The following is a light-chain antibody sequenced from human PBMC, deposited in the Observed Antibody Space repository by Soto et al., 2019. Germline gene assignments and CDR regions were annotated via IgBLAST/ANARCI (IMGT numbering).Light chain of an antibody. V-gene: IGKV3-20*01. CDR2: GAS. CDR3: QHFDGTPPWT. Sequence: EFVLTQSPGTLSFSPGEGATLSCRASQSVSTTSLAWYQQRPGQAPRLLIYGASNRATGIPDRFSGSGSGADFTLNISRLEPEDFAVYYCQHFDGTPPWTFGQGTKVEI. CDR1: QSVSTTS. J-gene: IGKJ1*01.